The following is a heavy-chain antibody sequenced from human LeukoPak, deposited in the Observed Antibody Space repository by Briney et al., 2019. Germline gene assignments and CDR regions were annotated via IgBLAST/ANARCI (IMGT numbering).Heavy chain of an antibody. J-gene: IGHJ4*02. Sequence: ASVKVSCKASGYTFTGYYMQWVRQAPGQGLEWMGWINPNSGGTNYAQKFQGRVTMTRDTSISTAYMELSRLRSDDTAVYYCARVPSYGEDYSFDYWGRGTLVTVSS. CDR3: ARVPSYGEDYSFDY. CDR1: GYTFTGYY. CDR2: INPNSGGT. D-gene: IGHD4-17*01. V-gene: IGHV1-2*02.